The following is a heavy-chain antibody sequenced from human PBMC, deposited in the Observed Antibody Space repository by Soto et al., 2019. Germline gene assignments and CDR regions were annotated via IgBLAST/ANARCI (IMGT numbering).Heavy chain of an antibody. D-gene: IGHD1-7*01. CDR2: INHSGST. CDR3: ARSVSGAGTNPRDYYYYYMDV. V-gene: IGHV4-34*01. J-gene: IGHJ6*03. CDR1: GGSFSGYY. Sequence: SETLSLTCAVYGGSFSGYYWSWIRQPPGKGLEWIGEINHSGSTNYNPSLKSRVTISVDTSKNQFSLKLSSVTAADTAVYYCARSVSGAGTNPRDYYYYYMDVWGKGTTVSVSS.